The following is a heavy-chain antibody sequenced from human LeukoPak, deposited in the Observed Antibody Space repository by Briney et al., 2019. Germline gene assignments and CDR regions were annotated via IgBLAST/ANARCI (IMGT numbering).Heavy chain of an antibody. J-gene: IGHJ6*03. CDR2: IYHSGST. V-gene: IGHV4-38-2*02. CDR3: AGTLFGELDYYYYYYMDV. CDR1: GYSISSGYY. Sequence: PSETLSLTCTVSGYSISSGYYWGWIRQPPGKGLEWIGSIYHSGSTYYNPSLKSRVTMSVDTSKNQFSLKLSSVTAADTAVYYCAGTLFGELDYYYYYYMDVWGKGTTVTISS. D-gene: IGHD3-10*02.